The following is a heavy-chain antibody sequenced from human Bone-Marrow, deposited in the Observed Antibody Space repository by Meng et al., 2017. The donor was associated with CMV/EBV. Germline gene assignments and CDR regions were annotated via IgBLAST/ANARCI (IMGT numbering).Heavy chain of an antibody. D-gene: IGHD4-23*01. V-gene: IGHV1-69*10. CDR3: ARCAVSLTQYYYYGMDV. Sequence: SVKVSCKASGGTFSSYAISWVRQAPGQGLEWMGGIIPILGIANYVQKFQGRVTITADKSTSTAYMELSSLRSEDTAAYYCARCAVSLTQYYYYGMDVWGQGTTVTVPS. CDR1: GGTFSSYA. CDR2: IIPILGIA. J-gene: IGHJ6*02.